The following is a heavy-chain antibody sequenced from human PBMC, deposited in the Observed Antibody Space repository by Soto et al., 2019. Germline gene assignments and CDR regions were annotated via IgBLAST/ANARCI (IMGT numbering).Heavy chain of an antibody. D-gene: IGHD1-1*01. CDR3: ATSERYFMDV. Sequence: ASVKVSFKVSGYTLTELSMHWVRQAPGKGLEWMGGFDPEDGETIYAQKFQGRVTMTEDTSTDTAYMELSSLRPEDTAVYYCATSERYFMDVWGKGTTVTVSS. CDR2: FDPEDGET. V-gene: IGHV1-24*01. J-gene: IGHJ6*03. CDR1: GYTLTELS.